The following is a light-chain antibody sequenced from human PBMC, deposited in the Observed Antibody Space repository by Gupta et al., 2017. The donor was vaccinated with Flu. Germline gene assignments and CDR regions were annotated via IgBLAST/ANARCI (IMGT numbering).Light chain of an antibody. CDR2: GSS. V-gene: IGKV3-20*01. CDR1: QPVWNHQ. J-gene: IGKJ2*01. CDR3: PQDCRLPAYI. Sequence: SLSLCPGKRATLPCRASQPVWNHQLARYPQKPCPAPRLLIYGSSTRATCNADRFHGRWFGTDFPLTISRPDLEDFAMYYCPQDCRLPAYIFGQGTKLEI.